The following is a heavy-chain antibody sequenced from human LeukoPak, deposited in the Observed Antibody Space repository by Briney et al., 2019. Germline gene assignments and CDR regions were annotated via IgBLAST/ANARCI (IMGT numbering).Heavy chain of an antibody. CDR3: ARSTYSNYVHFDY. CDR2: ISSSGSTI. Sequence: GESLKISCAASGFTFSDYYMSWIRQAPGKGLEWVSYISSSGSTIYYADPVKGRFTISRDNAKNSLYLQMNSLRAEDTAVYYCARSTYSNYVHFDYWGQGTLVTVSS. J-gene: IGHJ4*02. D-gene: IGHD4-11*01. CDR1: GFTFSDYY. V-gene: IGHV3-11*04.